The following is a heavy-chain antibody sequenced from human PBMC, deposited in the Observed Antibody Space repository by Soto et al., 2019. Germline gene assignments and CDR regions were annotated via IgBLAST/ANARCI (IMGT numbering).Heavy chain of an antibody. J-gene: IGHJ1*01. D-gene: IGHD4-17*01. V-gene: IGHV3-66*01. CDR3: ARYFVHGDHRKYFNH. CDR1: GFTFSSYW. CDR2: IYSGGIT. Sequence: GGSLRLSCSVSGFTFSSYWMHWVRQAPGKGLEWVSVIYSGGITYYADSVKGRFTISRDNSKNALSLQMNSLRAEDRAVCYCARYFVHGDHRKYFNHWGQGTMVTVSS.